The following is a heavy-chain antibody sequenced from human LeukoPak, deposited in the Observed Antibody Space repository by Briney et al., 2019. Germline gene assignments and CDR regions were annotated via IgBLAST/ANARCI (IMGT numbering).Heavy chain of an antibody. J-gene: IGHJ5*02. CDR2: IYPGDSDT. D-gene: IGHD2-2*01. V-gene: IGHV5-51*01. Sequence: GESLKISCKGSGYSFTSYWIVWVRQMPGKGLEWMGIIYPGDSDTRYSPSFQGQVTISADKSISTAYLQWSSLKASDTAMYYCARQLGVPAALTRYNWFDPWGQGTLVTVSS. CDR1: GYSFTSYW. CDR3: ARQLGVPAALTRYNWFDP.